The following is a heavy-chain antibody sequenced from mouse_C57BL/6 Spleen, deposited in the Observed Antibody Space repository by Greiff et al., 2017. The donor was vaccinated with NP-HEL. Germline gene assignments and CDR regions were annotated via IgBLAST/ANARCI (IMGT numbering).Heavy chain of an antibody. D-gene: IGHD2-3*01. CDR2: IHPNSGST. CDR3: ARIFYDSYQQFDY. CDR1: GYTFTSYW. J-gene: IGHJ2*01. V-gene: IGHV1-64*01. Sequence: QVQLQQPGAELVKPGASVKLSCKASGYTFTSYWMPWVKQRPGQGLEWIGMIHPNSGSTNYNEKFKSKATLTVDKSSSTAYMQLSSLTSEDSAVYYCARIFYDSYQQFDYWGQGTTLTVSS.